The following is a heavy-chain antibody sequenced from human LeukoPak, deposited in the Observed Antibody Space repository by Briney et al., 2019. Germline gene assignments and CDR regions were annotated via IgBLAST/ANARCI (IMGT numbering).Heavy chain of an antibody. CDR2: IYYSGST. D-gene: IGHD6-19*01. CDR3: ASSSGWYGALDY. CDR1: GGSISSGDYY. J-gene: IGHJ4*02. Sequence: SETLSLTCTVSGGSISSGDYYWSWIRQPPGKGLEWIGYIYYSGSTYYNPSLKSRVTISVDTSKNQFSLKLSSVTAADTAVYYCASSSGWYGALDYWGQGTLVTVSS. V-gene: IGHV4-30-4*01.